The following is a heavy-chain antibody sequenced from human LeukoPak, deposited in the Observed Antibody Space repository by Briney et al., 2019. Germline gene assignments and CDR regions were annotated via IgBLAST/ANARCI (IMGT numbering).Heavy chain of an antibody. V-gene: IGHV4-4*07. J-gene: IGHJ5*02. D-gene: IGHD6-13*01. CDR1: GGSFSGYY. Sequence: ETLSLTCAVYGGSFSGYYWSWIRQPAGKGLEWIGRIYTSGSTNYNPSLKSRVTMSVDTSKNQFSLKLSSVTAADTAVYYCARDGGLPSSWYVDWFDPWGQGTLVTVSS. CDR2: IYTSGST. CDR3: ARDGGLPSSWYVDWFDP.